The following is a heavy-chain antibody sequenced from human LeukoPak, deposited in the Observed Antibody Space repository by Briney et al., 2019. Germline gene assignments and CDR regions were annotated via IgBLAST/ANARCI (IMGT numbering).Heavy chain of an antibody. V-gene: IGHV4-59*08. CDR1: GDSISTYY. J-gene: IGHJ5*02. Sequence: SETLSLTCTVSGDSISTYYWNWIRQPPGKGLEWIGHIHYSGRTTYNASLNSRVTISVDTSKSQFSLKLNSVTAADTAVYYCARRVSGSGFGESNWFDPWGQGTLVTVSS. CDR3: ARRVSGSGFGESNWFDP. CDR2: IHYSGRT. D-gene: IGHD3-10*01.